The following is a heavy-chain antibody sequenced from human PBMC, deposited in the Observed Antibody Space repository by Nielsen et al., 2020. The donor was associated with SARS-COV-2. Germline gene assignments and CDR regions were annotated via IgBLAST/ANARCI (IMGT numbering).Heavy chain of an antibody. CDR1: GYTFTSNA. D-gene: IGHD3-22*01. J-gene: IGHJ3*02. CDR3: ARGSTYYDSSGYYLRYDAFDI. Sequence: ASVKVSCKASGYTFTSNAMHWVRQAPGQRLEWRGWINAGNGNTKYSQKFQGRVTITRDTSASTAYMELSSLRSEDTAVYYCARGSTYYDSSGYYLRYDAFDIWGQGTMVTVSS. CDR2: INAGNGNT. V-gene: IGHV1-3*01.